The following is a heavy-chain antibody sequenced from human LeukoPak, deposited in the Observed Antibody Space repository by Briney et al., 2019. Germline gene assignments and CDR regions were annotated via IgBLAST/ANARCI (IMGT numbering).Heavy chain of an antibody. CDR2: ISLGESDT. V-gene: IGHV5-51*01. Sequence: GEPLKISCRGSGYSFTSYWCGWGRRIPGKGLGWLGIISLGESDTRYSPAFQGQVPISADKSISTDYLQWSSLKASDTAMYYCARLTRYDFTQYYYYYYGMDVWGQGTTVTVSS. J-gene: IGHJ6*02. CDR3: ARLTRYDFTQYYYYYYGMDV. D-gene: IGHD3-3*01. CDR1: GYSFTSYW.